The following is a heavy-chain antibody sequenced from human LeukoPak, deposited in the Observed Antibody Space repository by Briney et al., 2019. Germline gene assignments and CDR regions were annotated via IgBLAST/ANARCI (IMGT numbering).Heavy chain of an antibody. Sequence: SETLSLTCTVSGGSISSYYWSWIRQPAGKGLEWIGRIYTSGSTNYNPFLKSRVTMSVDTSKNQFSLKQNSVTAADTAVYYCARSLSSGWFPFGYWGQGTLVTVSS. CDR3: ARSLSSGWFPFGY. D-gene: IGHD6-19*01. J-gene: IGHJ4*02. CDR2: IYTSGST. CDR1: GGSISSYY. V-gene: IGHV4-4*07.